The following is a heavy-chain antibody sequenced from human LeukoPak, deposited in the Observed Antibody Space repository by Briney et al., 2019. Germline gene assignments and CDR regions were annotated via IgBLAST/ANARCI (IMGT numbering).Heavy chain of an antibody. V-gene: IGHV3-15*01. J-gene: IGHJ4*02. CDR2: IKSKTDDGTT. CDR3: TTGWSIEWLY. D-gene: IGHD5-12*01. Sequence: GGSLRLSRAASVFTFSNAWMSWVRQAPGKGLAWVGRIKSKTDDGTTDYAAPVKGRFTISRDDSKNTLYLQMNSLKTEDTAVYYCTTGWSIEWLYWGQGTLVTVSS. CDR1: VFTFSNAW.